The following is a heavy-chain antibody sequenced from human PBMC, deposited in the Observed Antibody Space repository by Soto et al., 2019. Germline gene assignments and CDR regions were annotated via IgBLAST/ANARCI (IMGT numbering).Heavy chain of an antibody. CDR2: IKPDGSEQ. D-gene: IGHD6-13*01. Sequence: PGGSLRLSCAGSGFTFISNWMNWVRQAPGKGLGWVATIKPDGSEQDYVESVKGRFTISRDNAKNSVHLQMNSLRAEDTAVYCATVPWTAAASWGQGT. V-gene: IGHV3-7*01. CDR3: ATVPWTAAAS. CDR1: GFTFISNW. J-gene: IGHJ5*02.